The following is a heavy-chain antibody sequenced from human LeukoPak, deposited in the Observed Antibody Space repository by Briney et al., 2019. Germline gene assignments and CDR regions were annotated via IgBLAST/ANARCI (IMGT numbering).Heavy chain of an antibody. J-gene: IGHJ2*01. CDR1: GGSFSGYY. V-gene: IGHV4-34*01. CDR2: INHSGST. CDR3: ARQYRRWLVQYFDL. D-gene: IGHD6-19*01. Sequence: SETLSLTCAVYGGSFSGYYWSWIRQPPGKGLEWIGEINHSGSTNYNPSLKSRVTISVDTSKNQFSLKLSSVTAADTAVYYCARQYRRWLVQYFDLWGRGTLVSVSS.